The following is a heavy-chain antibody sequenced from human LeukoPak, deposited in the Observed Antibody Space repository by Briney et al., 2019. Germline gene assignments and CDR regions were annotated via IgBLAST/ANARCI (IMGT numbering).Heavy chain of an antibody. CDR1: GFTFSSYA. D-gene: IGHD3-16*02. J-gene: IGHJ4*02. CDR3: AKVGAKYYDYVWGSYRYYFDY. V-gene: IGHV3-23*01. Sequence: GGSLRLSCAASGFTFSSYAMSWVRQAPGKGLEWVSAISGSGGSTYYADSVKGRFTISRDNPKNTLYLQMNSLRAEDTAVYYCAKVGAKYYDYVWGSYRYYFDYWGQGTLVTVSS. CDR2: ISGSGGST.